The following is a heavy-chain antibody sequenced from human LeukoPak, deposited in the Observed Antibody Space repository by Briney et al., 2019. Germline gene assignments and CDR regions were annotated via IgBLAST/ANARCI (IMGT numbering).Heavy chain of an antibody. CDR1: GYTFTSYG. Sequence: ASVKVSCKASGYTFTSYGISWVRQAPGQGLEWMGWISAYNGNTNYAQKPQGRVTMTTDTSTSTAYMELRSPRSDDTAVYYCARVRDIVATSYYYYMDVWGKGTTVTVSS. J-gene: IGHJ6*03. CDR2: ISAYNGNT. CDR3: ARVRDIVATSYYYYMDV. V-gene: IGHV1-18*01. D-gene: IGHD5-12*01.